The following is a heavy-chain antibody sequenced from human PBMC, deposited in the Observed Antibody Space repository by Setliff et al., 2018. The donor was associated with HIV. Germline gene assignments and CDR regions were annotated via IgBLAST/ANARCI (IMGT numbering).Heavy chain of an antibody. CDR1: GSSISNGYY. CDR3: ARVSSTYWYSIFRNYYYHMDV. Sequence: SETLSLTCAVSGSSISNGYYWGWIRQPPGKGLEWIGSIYHSGSTYYNPSLKSRVTISVDTSKNQFSLKLSSVTAADTAVYHRARVSSTYWYSIFRNYYYHMDVWGKGTTVTVSS. V-gene: IGHV4-38-2*01. J-gene: IGHJ6*03. D-gene: IGHD2-8*02. CDR2: IYHSGST.